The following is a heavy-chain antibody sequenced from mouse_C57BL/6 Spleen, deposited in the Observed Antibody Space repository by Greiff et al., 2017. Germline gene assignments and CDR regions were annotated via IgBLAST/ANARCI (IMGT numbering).Heavy chain of an antibody. D-gene: IGHD1-1*01. J-gene: IGHJ2*01. CDR2: ISSGSSTI. Sequence: EVMLVESGGGLVKPGGSLKLSCAASGFTFSEYGMHWVRQAPEKGLEWVAYISSGSSTIYYADTVKGRFTISRDNAKNTLFLQMTSLRSEDTAMXYCARRFITTVVDYFDYWGQGTTLTVSS. CDR1: GFTFSEYG. V-gene: IGHV5-17*01. CDR3: ARRFITTVVDYFDY.